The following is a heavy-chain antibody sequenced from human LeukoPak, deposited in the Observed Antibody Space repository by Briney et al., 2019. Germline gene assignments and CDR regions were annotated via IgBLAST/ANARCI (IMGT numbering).Heavy chain of an antibody. Sequence: SETLSLTCAVSGDSVSSGGYYWTWIRQHPGKGLEWIGYISNSGTTSYNPSLESRVSISVDTSNNQFSLRLSSVTAADTAVYYCAGDVVVTSSPDAFDIWGQGTMVTVSS. V-gene: IGHV4-31*11. CDR1: GDSVSSGGYY. CDR3: AGDVVVTSSPDAFDI. D-gene: IGHD2-21*02. J-gene: IGHJ3*02. CDR2: ISNSGTT.